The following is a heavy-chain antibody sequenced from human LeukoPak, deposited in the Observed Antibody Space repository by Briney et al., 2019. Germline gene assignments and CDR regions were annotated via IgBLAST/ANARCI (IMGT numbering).Heavy chain of an antibody. J-gene: IGHJ4*02. CDR1: GGTFSSYA. V-gene: IGHV1-69*04. Sequence: GASVKVSCKASGGTFSSYAISWVRQAPGQGLEWMGRIIPILGIANYAQKFQGRVTITADKSTSTAYMELSSLRSEDTAVYYCARDWSVTGHFDYWGQGTLVTVSS. CDR3: ARDWSVTGHFDY. CDR2: IIPILGIA. D-gene: IGHD4-17*01.